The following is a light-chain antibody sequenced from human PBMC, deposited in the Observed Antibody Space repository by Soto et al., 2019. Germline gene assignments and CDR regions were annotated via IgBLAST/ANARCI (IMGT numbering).Light chain of an antibody. V-gene: IGKV1-12*01. CDR3: PQANSFLT. CDR2: SAS. Sequence: DIQMTQSPSSVSASVGDRVIITCRASQDISTRLAWYQQKPAKAPELLIYSASTLQSAVPPRCRGSGSGTDLTLTIPNLQSEDFSTYFCPQANSFLTFGGGTKVEL. J-gene: IGKJ4*02. CDR1: QDISTR.